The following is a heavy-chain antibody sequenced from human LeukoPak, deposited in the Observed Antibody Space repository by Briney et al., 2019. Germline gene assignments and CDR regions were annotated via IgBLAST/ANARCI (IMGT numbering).Heavy chain of an antibody. J-gene: IGHJ4*02. Sequence: AASVKVPCKASGGTFSSYAISWVRQAPGQGLEWMGGIIPIFGTANYAQKFQGRVTITADESTSTAYMELSSLRSEDTAMYYCARARSGWYLDYWGQGTLVTVSS. CDR2: IIPIFGTA. V-gene: IGHV1-69*01. CDR3: ARARSGWYLDY. D-gene: IGHD6-19*01. CDR1: GGTFSSYA.